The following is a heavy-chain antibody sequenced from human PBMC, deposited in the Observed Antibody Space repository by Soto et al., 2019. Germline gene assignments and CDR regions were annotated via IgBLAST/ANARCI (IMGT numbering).Heavy chain of an antibody. CDR2: IRSKANLYAT. CDR1: GYTFSDSA. V-gene: IGHV3-73*01. CDR3: ARLWSEREPNFDS. Sequence: EVQLVESGGGLVQPGGSLKLSCAASGYTFSDSAMHWVRQASGKGLEWVGRIRSKANLYATVYAASVKGRFTISRDDSKNTAYLQMNSLKTEDTAVYYCARLWSEREPNFDSWCQGTLVSVSS. J-gene: IGHJ4*02. D-gene: IGHD1-26*01.